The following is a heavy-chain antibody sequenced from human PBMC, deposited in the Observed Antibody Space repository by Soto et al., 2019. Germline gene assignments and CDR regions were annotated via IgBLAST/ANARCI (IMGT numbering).Heavy chain of an antibody. J-gene: IGHJ6*02. V-gene: IGHV3-30-3*01. CDR1: GFTFSSYA. CDR2: ISYDGSNK. CDR3: ARCESSSGWYQYYYYGMDV. D-gene: IGHD6-19*01. Sequence: PGGSLRLSCAASGFTFSSYAMHWVRQAPGKGLEWVAVISYDGSNKYYADSVKGRFTISRDNSKNTLYLQMNSLRAEDTAVYYCARCESSSGWYQYYYYGMDVWGQGTTVTVSS.